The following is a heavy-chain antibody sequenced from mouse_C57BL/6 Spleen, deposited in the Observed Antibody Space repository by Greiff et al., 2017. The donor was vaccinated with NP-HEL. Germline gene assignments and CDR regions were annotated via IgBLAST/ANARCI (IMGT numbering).Heavy chain of an antibody. Sequence: EVKLVESGGGLVKPGGSLKLSCAASGFTFSDYGMHWVRQAPEKGLEWVAYISSGSSTIYYADTVKGRFTISRDNAKNTLFLQMTSLRSEDTAMYYCARPTYYGRDYAMDYWGQGTSVTVSS. CDR2: ISSGSSTI. D-gene: IGHD1-1*01. J-gene: IGHJ4*01. CDR1: GFTFSDYG. CDR3: ARPTYYGRDYAMDY. V-gene: IGHV5-17*01.